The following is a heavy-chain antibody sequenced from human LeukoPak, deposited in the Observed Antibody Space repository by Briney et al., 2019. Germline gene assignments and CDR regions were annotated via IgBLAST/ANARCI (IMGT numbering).Heavy chain of an antibody. CDR2: IYPGDSDI. CDR3: ARSGYDASIDY. Sequence: GESLKISCKGSGYSFTSYWIGWVRQMPGKGLELMGIIYPGDSDITYSPSFQGQVTISADKSISPAYLQWSSLKASDTAMYYCARSGYDASIDYWGQGTLVTVSS. J-gene: IGHJ4*02. D-gene: IGHD5-12*01. CDR1: GYSFTSYW. V-gene: IGHV5-51*01.